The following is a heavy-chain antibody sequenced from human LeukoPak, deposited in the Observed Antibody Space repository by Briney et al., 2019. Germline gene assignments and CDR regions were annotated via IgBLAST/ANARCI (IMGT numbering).Heavy chain of an antibody. J-gene: IGHJ6*03. CDR3: ARDSTSCSSTSCYTYYYYYYMDV. CDR1: GGSISSYY. Sequence: SETLSLTCTVSGGSISSYYWSWIRQPAGKGLEWIGRIYTSGSTNYNPSLQSRVTMSVDTSKNQFSLKLSSVTAADTAVYYCARDSTSCSSTSCYTYYYYYYMDVWGKGTTVTVSS. D-gene: IGHD2-2*02. CDR2: IYTSGST. V-gene: IGHV4-4*07.